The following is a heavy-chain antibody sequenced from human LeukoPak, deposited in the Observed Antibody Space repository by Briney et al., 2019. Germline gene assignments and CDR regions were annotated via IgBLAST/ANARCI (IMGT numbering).Heavy chain of an antibody. D-gene: IGHD3-10*01. CDR2: IGTAGDT. CDR3: ARSSGSYYKLFDY. V-gene: IGHV3-13*01. J-gene: IGHJ4*02. CDR1: GFTFSSYD. Sequence: GGSLRLSCAASGFTFSSYDMHWVRHATGKGLEWVSAIGTAGDTYYPGSVKGRFTISRENAKNSLYLQMNSLRAGDTAVYYCARSSGSYYKLFDYWGQGTLVTVSS.